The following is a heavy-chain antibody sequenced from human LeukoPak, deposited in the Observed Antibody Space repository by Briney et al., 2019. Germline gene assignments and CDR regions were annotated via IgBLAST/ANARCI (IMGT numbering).Heavy chain of an antibody. CDR3: ARTYDYVWGSYRYRTDAFDI. Sequence: PSETLSLTCAVYGGSFSGYYWSWIRQPPGKGLEWIGEINHSGSTNYNPSLKSRVTISVDTSKNQFSLKLSSVTAADTAVYYCARTYDYVWGSYRYRTDAFDIWGQGTMVTVSS. J-gene: IGHJ3*02. V-gene: IGHV4-34*01. D-gene: IGHD3-16*02. CDR1: GGSFSGYY. CDR2: INHSGST.